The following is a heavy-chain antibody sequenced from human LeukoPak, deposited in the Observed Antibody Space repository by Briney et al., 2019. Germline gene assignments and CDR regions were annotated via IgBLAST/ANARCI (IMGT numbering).Heavy chain of an antibody. V-gene: IGHV3-23*01. J-gene: IGHJ5*02. Sequence: GGSLRLSCAASGLTFSSYAMSWVRQAPGKGLEWVSGISGSGGGTYYADSVKGRFTISRDNSKNTLYLQMNSLRAEDTAVYYCAREFGADMVRGVIYPWGQGTLVTVSS. CDR1: GLTFSSYA. CDR2: ISGSGGGT. D-gene: IGHD3-10*01. CDR3: AREFGADMVRGVIYP.